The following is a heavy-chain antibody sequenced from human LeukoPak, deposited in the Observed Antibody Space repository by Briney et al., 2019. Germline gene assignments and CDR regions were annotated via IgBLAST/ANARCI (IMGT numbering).Heavy chain of an antibody. J-gene: IGHJ4*02. CDR2: IRYDGSNK. CDR1: GLTFSSYA. Sequence: GGSLRLSCAASGLTFSSYAMSWVRQAPGKGLEWVAFIRYDGSNKYYADSVKGRFTISRDNSKNTLYLQMISLRAEDTAVYYCAKDESDYGDYWGQGTLVTVSS. CDR3: AKDESDYGDY. V-gene: IGHV3-30*02.